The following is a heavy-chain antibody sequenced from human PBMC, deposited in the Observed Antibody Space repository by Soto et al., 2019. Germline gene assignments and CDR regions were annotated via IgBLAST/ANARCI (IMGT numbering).Heavy chain of an antibody. V-gene: IGHV4-31*03. CDR1: GASISSDGYY. CDR3: ATSRQTVTSRFDF. Sequence: SETLSLTCTVSGASISSDGYYWGWIRQHPGKGLEYIAYMYYSGSTYYNPSLKSRVTMSVDASKNQFSLKLSSVAAADTAVYYCATSRQTVTSRFDFWGQGALVTVSS. D-gene: IGHD4-17*01. CDR2: MYYSGST. J-gene: IGHJ4*02.